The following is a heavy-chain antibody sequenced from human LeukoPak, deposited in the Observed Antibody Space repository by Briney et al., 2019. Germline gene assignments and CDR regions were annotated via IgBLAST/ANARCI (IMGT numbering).Heavy chain of an antibody. D-gene: IGHD1-1*01. CDR3: VKDPSTIGTTWYFDY. J-gene: IGHJ4*02. Sequence: PGGSLRLSCSASGFTFSNYAMYWVRQAPGKGLEYVSAIGINGDATSYADSVKGRFTISRDNSKNTLYLQMSSLRAEDTAVYYCVKDPSTIGTTWYFDYWGQGTLVTVSS. V-gene: IGHV3-64D*06. CDR2: IGINGDAT. CDR1: GFTFSNYA.